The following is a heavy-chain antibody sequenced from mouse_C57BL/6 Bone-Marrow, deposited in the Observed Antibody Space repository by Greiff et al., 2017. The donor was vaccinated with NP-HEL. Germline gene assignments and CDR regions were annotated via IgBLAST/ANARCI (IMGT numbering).Heavy chain of an antibody. CDR2: IDPSDSYT. CDR3: AREGAYYAIDY. CDR1: GYTFTSYW. Sequence: QVQLQQPGAELVMPGASVKLSCKASGYTFTSYWMHWVKQRPGQGLEWIGEIDPSDSYTNYHQKFKGKSTLTVDKSSRPAYMQLSSLTSEDSAVYYWAREGAYYAIDYWGQGTPVTVSP. J-gene: IGHJ4*01. V-gene: IGHV1-69*01.